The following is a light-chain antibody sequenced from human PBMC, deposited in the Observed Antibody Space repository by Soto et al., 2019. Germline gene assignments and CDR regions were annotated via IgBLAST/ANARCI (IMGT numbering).Light chain of an antibody. CDR2: GNN. Sequence: HSVLTQPPSASGTPGRKITISCSGSDSNIGSNTVNWYQQLPGTAPKLLIFGNNQRPSGVPDRFSGSKSGTSASLAISGLQSEDEAHYYCAAWDDSLNGVVFGGGTKLTVL. V-gene: IGLV1-44*01. CDR3: AAWDDSLNGVV. J-gene: IGLJ2*01. CDR1: DSNIGSNT.